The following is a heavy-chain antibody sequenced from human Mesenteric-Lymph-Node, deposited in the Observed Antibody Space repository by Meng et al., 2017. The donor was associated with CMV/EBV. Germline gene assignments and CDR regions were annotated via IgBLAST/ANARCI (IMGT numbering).Heavy chain of an antibody. CDR1: GGSVSSGSYY. CDR2: IYDSGST. V-gene: IGHV4-61*01. CDR3: ASAISYCSSTDCYVGGYFDN. D-gene: IGHD2-2*01. Sequence: SETLSLTCTVSGGSVSSGSYYWSWIRQPPGKGLEWIGCIYDSGSTSYNPSLKSRVTISVDTSKNQFSLKLSSVTAADTAVYYCASAISYCSSTDCYVGGYFDNWGQGTLVTVSS. J-gene: IGHJ4*02.